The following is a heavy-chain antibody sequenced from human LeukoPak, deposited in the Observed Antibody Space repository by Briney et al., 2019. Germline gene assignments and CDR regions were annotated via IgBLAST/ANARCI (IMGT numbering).Heavy chain of an antibody. V-gene: IGHV3-30*18. D-gene: IGHD3-10*01. CDR3: AKDHYYGSGSPNY. J-gene: IGHJ4*02. CDR2: ISYDGTNK. CDR1: GFIFINYD. Sequence: PGRSLRLSCAASGFIFINYDMHWVRQAPGKGLEWVAIISYDGTNKYYGDFVRGRFTISRDNSKNTLYLQMNSLRPEDTAVYFCAKDHYYGSGSPNYWGQGTLVTVSS.